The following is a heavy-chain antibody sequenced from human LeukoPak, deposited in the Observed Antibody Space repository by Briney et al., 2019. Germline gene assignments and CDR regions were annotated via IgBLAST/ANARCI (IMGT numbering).Heavy chain of an antibody. Sequence: GGSLRLSCEASGFTFSAYAMSWVRQAPGKGLEWVSAISGSGGATYYADSVKGRFTISRDNSKNTLYLQMNSLRAEDTALYYCASLDYFDSSDYGDYWGQGTLVTVSS. CDR1: GFTFSAYA. D-gene: IGHD3-22*01. J-gene: IGHJ4*02. CDR2: ISGSGGAT. V-gene: IGHV3-23*01. CDR3: ASLDYFDSSDYGDY.